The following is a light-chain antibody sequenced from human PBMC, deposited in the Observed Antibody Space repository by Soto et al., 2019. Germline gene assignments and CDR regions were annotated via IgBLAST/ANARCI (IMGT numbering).Light chain of an antibody. CDR3: AAWDDSLSGFHV. J-gene: IGLJ1*01. Sequence: QSVLTQPPSASGTPGQRVTISCSGSSSNIGSNTVNWYQQLPGTAPKLLIYRDDQRPSGVPDRFSGSKSGTSASLAISGLRSEDEADYFCAAWDDSLSGFHVFGTGTKLTVL. CDR2: RDD. CDR1: SSNIGSNT. V-gene: IGLV1-47*01.